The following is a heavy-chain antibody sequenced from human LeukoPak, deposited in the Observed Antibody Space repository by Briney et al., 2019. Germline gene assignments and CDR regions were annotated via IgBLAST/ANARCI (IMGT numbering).Heavy chain of an antibody. Sequence: SETLSLTCTVSGYSITSAYYWSWIRQPPGKGLEWIGEINHSGSTNYNPSLKSRVTISVDTSKNQFSLKLSSVTAADTAVYYCAMGGTPAVAPYYWGQGTLVTVSS. V-gene: IGHV4-34*01. CDR2: INHSGST. J-gene: IGHJ4*02. D-gene: IGHD6-19*01. CDR3: AMGGTPAVAPYY. CDR1: GYSITSAYY.